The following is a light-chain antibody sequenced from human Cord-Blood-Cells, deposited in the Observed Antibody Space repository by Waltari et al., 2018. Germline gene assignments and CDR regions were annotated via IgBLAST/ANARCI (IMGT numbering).Light chain of an antibody. CDR2: AAS. Sequence: DIQMTQSPSSLSASVGARLTSTSRASQRIRSYLNWYQQKPGKTPKLLIYAASSLQSAVPSRFSGSGSGTDFTLTISSLQPEDFATYYCQQSYSTPPTFGQGTKLEIK. J-gene: IGKJ2*01. CDR1: QRIRSY. CDR3: QQSYSTPPT. V-gene: IGKV1-39*01.